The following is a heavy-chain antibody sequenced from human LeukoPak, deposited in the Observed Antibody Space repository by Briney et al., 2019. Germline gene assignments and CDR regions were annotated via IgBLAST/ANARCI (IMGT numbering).Heavy chain of an antibody. CDR1: GFTFSTYW. D-gene: IGHD1-1*01. CDR2: IKEDGSAT. Sequence: PGGSLRLSCAASGFTFSTYWMTCVRQAPGKGPEWVANIKEDGSATYYVDSVKSRFTISRDNAKKSLYLQMNSLRAEDTAVYYCARDSPGYLAYDSWGQGTLFTVFS. CDR3: ARDSPGYLAYDS. J-gene: IGHJ5*01. V-gene: IGHV3-7*04.